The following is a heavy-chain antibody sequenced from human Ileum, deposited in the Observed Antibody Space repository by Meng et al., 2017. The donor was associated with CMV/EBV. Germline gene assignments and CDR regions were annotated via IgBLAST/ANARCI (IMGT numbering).Heavy chain of an antibody. Sequence: GESLKISCAASGFTFRSYWMSWVRQAPGTGLEWVANIKQDGSEKYYVDSVKGRFTVSRDNAKNSLFLQMNSLRVEDTAVYYCVRVRYCSSTSCYSDRMDVWGQGTTVTVSS. CDR2: IKQDGSEK. V-gene: IGHV3-7*01. CDR1: GFTFRSYW. D-gene: IGHD2-2*01. CDR3: VRVRYCSSTSCYSDRMDV. J-gene: IGHJ6*02.